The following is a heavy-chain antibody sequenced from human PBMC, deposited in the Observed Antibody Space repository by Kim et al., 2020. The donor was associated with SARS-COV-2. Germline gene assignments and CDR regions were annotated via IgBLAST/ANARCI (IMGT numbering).Heavy chain of an antibody. Sequence: SETLSLTCTVSGGSISSSSYYWGWIRQPPGKGLEWIGSIYYSGSTYYNPSLKSRVTISVDTSKNQFSLKLSSVTAADTAVYYCARGDRGAAAFDYWGQGTLVTVSS. CDR2: IYYSGST. V-gene: IGHV4-39*07. CDR1: GGSISSSSYY. D-gene: IGHD6-13*01. J-gene: IGHJ4*02. CDR3: ARGDRGAAAFDY.